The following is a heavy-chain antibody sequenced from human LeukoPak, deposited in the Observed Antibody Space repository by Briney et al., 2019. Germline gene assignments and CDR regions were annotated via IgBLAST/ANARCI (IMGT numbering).Heavy chain of an antibody. CDR1: GGSISSSSYY. CDR2: IYYSGST. CDR3: ARQPTVTHYYYYMDV. V-gene: IGHV4-39*01. D-gene: IGHD4-17*01. Sequence: PSETLSLTCSVSGGSISSSSYYWGWIRQPPGKGLEWIGTIYYSGSTYYNPSLKSRVTISVDTSKNQFSLKLRSVTAARTALYYCARQPTVTHYYYYMDVWGKGTTVTVSS. J-gene: IGHJ6*03.